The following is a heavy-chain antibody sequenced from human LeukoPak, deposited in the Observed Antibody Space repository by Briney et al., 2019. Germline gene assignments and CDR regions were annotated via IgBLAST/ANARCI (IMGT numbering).Heavy chain of an antibody. CDR2: IKQDGTEK. V-gene: IGHV3-7*01. CDR3: ARGDSGWHASPFDS. J-gene: IGHJ4*02. Sequence: GGSLRLSCETSGFTFSSYWMSWVRQAPGKGLEWVANIKQDGTEKYYVDSVKGRFTISRDNARNSLSLQMNSLRAEDTALYYCARGDSGWHASPFDSWGQGTLVTVSP. D-gene: IGHD6-19*01. CDR1: GFTFSSYW.